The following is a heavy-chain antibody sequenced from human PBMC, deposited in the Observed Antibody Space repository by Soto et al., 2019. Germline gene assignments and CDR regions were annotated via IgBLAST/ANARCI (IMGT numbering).Heavy chain of an antibody. CDR3: AKRVEYSSSTHYFDY. J-gene: IGHJ4*02. CDR1: GFTFSGYA. V-gene: IGHV3-23*01. CDR2: ISDSGGDT. Sequence: EVQLLESGGGLVQPGGSLRLACAASGFTFSGYAMSWVRQAPGKGLEWVSAISDSGGDTYYADSVKGRFTISRDNSKNTRNLQMNSLRAEDTAVYYCAKRVEYSSSTHYFDYWGQGTLVTVSS. D-gene: IGHD6-6*01.